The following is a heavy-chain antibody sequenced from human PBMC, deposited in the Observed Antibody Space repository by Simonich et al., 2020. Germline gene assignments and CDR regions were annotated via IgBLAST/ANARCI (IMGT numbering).Heavy chain of an antibody. D-gene: IGHD7-27*01. V-gene: IGHV1-2*02. Sequence: QVQLVQSGAEVKKPGASVKVSCKASGYTFTGYYMHWVRQAPGQGLERRGWINPNSGGKNNAQKLKGRVTMTRDTSISTAYMELSRLRSDDTAVYYCARGRLTGDKGAFDIWGQGTMVTVSS. CDR2: INPNSGGK. J-gene: IGHJ3*02. CDR3: ARGRLTGDKGAFDI. CDR1: GYTFTGYY.